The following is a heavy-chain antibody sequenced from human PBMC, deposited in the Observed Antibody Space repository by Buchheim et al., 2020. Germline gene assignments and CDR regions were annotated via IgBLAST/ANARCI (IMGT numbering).Heavy chain of an antibody. V-gene: IGHV3-23*01. CDR1: GFTFSSYA. CDR2: VVGSDRST. J-gene: IGHJ4*02. Sequence: EVQLLESGGGLVQPGGSLRLYCAASGFTFSSYAMNWVRQAPGKGLEWVSTVVGSDRSTYYADSVKGRFTITRDNSKTTPSPQMNSLRAEDTAVDYCARGGSDSSGDYFDYWGQGTL. CDR3: ARGGSDSSGDYFDY. D-gene: IGHD6-25*01.